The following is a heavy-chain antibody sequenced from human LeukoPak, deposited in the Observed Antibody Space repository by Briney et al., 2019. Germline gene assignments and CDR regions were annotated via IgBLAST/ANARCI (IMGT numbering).Heavy chain of an antibody. Sequence: SATLSLTCTVSGVSISLYYWSWIRQPPGKGLEWNAYIYYSGNTNYNPSLKSRVTISVDTSKNQFSLKLSSVTAADTAVYYCARHDSLTGYPMDSWGQGTLVTVSS. CDR2: IYYSGNT. CDR1: GVSISLYY. D-gene: IGHD3-9*01. CDR3: ARHDSLTGYPMDS. V-gene: IGHV4-59*08. J-gene: IGHJ4*02.